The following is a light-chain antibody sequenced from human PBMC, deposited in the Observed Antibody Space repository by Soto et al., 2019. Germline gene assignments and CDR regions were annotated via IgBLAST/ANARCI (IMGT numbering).Light chain of an antibody. CDR2: DDN. CDR1: SSNIGGNS. CDR3: GSWDSSLSAYV. J-gene: IGLJ1*01. V-gene: IGLV1-51*01. Sequence: QSVMTQPPSVSVAPGQKVTISCSGSSSNIGGNSVSWYQQLPGTAPQLLIYDDNKRPSGIPDRFSGSKSGTSATLGITGFQTGDEADYYCGSWDSSLSAYVFGTGTKLTVL.